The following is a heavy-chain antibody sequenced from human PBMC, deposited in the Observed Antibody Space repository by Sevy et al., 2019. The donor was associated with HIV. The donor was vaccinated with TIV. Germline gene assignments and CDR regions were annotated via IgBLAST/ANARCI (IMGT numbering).Heavy chain of an antibody. CDR1: GGSFSGYY. CDR2: INHSGST. J-gene: IGHJ4*02. V-gene: IGHV4-34*01. Sequence: SETLSLTCAVYGGSFSGYYWSWIRQPPGKGLEWIGEINHSGSTNYNPSLKIRVTISVETSKNQFSLKLSSVTAADTAVYYCARARWGSGSYYREPYYFDYWGQGTLVTVSS. D-gene: IGHD1-26*01. CDR3: ARARWGSGSYYREPYYFDY.